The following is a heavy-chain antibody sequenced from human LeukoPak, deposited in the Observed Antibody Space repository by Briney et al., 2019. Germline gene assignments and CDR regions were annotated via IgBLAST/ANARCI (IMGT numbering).Heavy chain of an antibody. V-gene: IGHV1-2*02. CDR2: INPNSGGT. CDR3: ARDQSGYSSGWYVGWFDP. Sequence: ASVKVSCKASGYTFTGYYMHWVRQAPGQGLEWMGWINPNSGGTNYAQKFQGRVTMTRDTSISTAYMELSRLRSDDTAVYYCARDQSGYSSGWYVGWFDPWGQGTLVTVSS. CDR1: GYTFTGYY. J-gene: IGHJ5*02. D-gene: IGHD6-19*01.